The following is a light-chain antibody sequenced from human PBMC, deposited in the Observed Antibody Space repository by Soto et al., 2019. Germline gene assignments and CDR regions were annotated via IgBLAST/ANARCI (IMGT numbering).Light chain of an antibody. CDR3: QQSYSTPKT. V-gene: IGKV1-5*01. CDR1: RSISSW. Sequence: DIQMTQSPSTLSASVGDRVTITCRASRSISSWLAWYQQKPGKAPKLLIYDASSLESGVPSRFSGSGSGTEFTLTISSLQPDDFATYYCQQSYSTPKTFGQGTKVDIK. CDR2: DAS. J-gene: IGKJ1*01.